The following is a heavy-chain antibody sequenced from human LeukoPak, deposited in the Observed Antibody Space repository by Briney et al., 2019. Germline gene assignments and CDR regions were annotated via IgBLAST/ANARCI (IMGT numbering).Heavy chain of an antibody. D-gene: IGHD6-13*01. CDR2: ISPYNGNT. J-gene: IGHJ5*02. V-gene: IGHV1-18*01. CDR1: VYTFTYYG. CDR3: ARDLLTPTFLAAAGRPNWFDP. Sequence: GASVKVSCKASVYTFTYYGITWVRQAPGPGLEWMGWISPYNGNTTYAQKLQGRGTMTTDTSTTTAYMELRSLRSDDTAVYYCARDLLTPTFLAAAGRPNWFDPWGQGTLVTVSS.